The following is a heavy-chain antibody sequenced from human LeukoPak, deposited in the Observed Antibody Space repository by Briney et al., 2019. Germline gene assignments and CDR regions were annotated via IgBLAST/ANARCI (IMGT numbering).Heavy chain of an antibody. D-gene: IGHD4-17*01. CDR1: GFTFGTYA. CDR2: ISGRGAST. CDR3: SKDRGQMTTVTNFDS. J-gene: IGHJ4*02. Sequence: GRSLRLSCAASGFTFGTYAMTWARQAPGTGLECVSGISGRGASTYYADSVKGRFTISRDNSNNTLYLQMNSLRAEDTAIYYCSKDRGQMTTVTNFDSWGQGTLVTVSS. V-gene: IGHV3-23*01.